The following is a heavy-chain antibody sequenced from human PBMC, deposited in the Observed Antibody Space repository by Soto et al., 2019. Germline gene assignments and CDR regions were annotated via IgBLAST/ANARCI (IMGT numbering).Heavy chain of an antibody. Sequence: SETLSLTCAVYGGSFSGYYWSWIRQPPGKGLEWIGEINHSGSTNYNPSLKSRVTISVDTSKNQFSLKLSSVTAADTAVYYCARGGFCSSTSCLPYYYYYYGMDVWGQGTTVT. CDR3: ARGGFCSSTSCLPYYYYYYGMDV. CDR2: INHSGST. V-gene: IGHV4-34*01. J-gene: IGHJ6*02. D-gene: IGHD2-2*01. CDR1: GGSFSGYY.